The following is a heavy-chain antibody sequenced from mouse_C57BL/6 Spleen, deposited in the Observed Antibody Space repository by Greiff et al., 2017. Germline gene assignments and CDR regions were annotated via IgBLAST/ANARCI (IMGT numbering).Heavy chain of an antibody. J-gene: IGHJ1*03. Sequence: QVHVKQSGTELVKPGASVKLSCKASGYTFTSYWMHWVKQRPGQGLEWIGNINPSNGGTNYNEKFKSKATLTVDKSSSTAYMQLSSLTSEDSAVYYCAIYYGNYNWYFDVWGTGTTVTVSS. D-gene: IGHD2-1*01. CDR2: INPSNGGT. V-gene: IGHV1-53*01. CDR1: GYTFTSYW. CDR3: AIYYGNYNWYFDV.